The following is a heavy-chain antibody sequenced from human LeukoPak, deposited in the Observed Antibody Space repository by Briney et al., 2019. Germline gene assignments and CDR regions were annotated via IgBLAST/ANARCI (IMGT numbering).Heavy chain of an antibody. V-gene: IGHV4-38-2*01. Sequence: SETLSLTCAVSGYSISSGYYWGWIRQPPGKGLEWIGSIYHSGSTYYNPSLKSRVTISVDTSKNQFSLKLSSVTAADTAVYYCARAVPFNPWGQGTLVTVSS. CDR2: IYHSGST. J-gene: IGHJ5*02. CDR1: GYSISSGYY. CDR3: ARAVPFNP.